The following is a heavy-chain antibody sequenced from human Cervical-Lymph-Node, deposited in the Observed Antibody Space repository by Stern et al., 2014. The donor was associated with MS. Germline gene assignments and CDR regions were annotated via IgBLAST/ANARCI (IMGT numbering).Heavy chain of an antibody. Sequence: QVQLQESGPGLVKPSETLSLTCSVSGGSIRTYYWSWIRQPPGKGLEWIGYIYDSGSTNYKPSLKRRVTMSIDPSKTQFPLKLTSLTAADTAVYYCARDLPTVGWSDPGGQGLLVTVSP. CDR1: GGSIRTYY. V-gene: IGHV4-59*01. D-gene: IGHD4-23*01. J-gene: IGHJ5*02. CDR3: ARDLPTVGWSDP. CDR2: IYDSGST.